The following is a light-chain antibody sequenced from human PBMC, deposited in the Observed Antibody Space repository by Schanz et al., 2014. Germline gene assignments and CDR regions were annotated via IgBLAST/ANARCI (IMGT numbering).Light chain of an antibody. Sequence: QSSLTQPASVSGSPGQSITISCTGTSSDVGGYNYVSWYQQHPGKAPKLMIYEVSQRPSGVPDRFSGSKSGNTASLTVSGLQAEDEADYYCSSYTSSSSWVFGGGTKLTVL. V-gene: IGLV2-14*01. J-gene: IGLJ3*02. CDR1: SSDVGGYNY. CDR2: EVS. CDR3: SSYTSSSSWV.